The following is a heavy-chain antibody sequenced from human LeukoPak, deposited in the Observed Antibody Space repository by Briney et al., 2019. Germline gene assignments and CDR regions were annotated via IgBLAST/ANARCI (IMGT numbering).Heavy chain of an antibody. Sequence: GGSLRLSCAASGFTFSSYATIWVRQAPGKGLEWVSGISYSGENTYYSDSVKGRFPISRDNSNNTLYLQMSSLRAEDTAVYYCAKTVVGGYSYGRDYWGQGTLVTVSS. CDR3: AKTVVGGYSYGRDY. J-gene: IGHJ4*02. CDR2: ISYSGENT. V-gene: IGHV3-23*01. CDR1: GFTFSSYA. D-gene: IGHD5-18*01.